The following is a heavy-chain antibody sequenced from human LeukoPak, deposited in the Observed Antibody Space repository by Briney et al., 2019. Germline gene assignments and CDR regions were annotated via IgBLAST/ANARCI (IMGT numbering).Heavy chain of an antibody. CDR2: ISYDGSNN. V-gene: IGHV3-30*18. D-gene: IGHD3-10*01. CDR1: GFTFSNYG. Sequence: PGGSLRPSCAASGFTFSNYGIHWVRQAPGKGLEWVAVISYDGSNNYYADSVKGRFTISRDNSKNTLYLQMNSLRAEDTAVYYCAKVPLSQGSGSYPFDYWGQGTLVTVSS. CDR3: AKVPLSQGSGSYPFDY. J-gene: IGHJ4*02.